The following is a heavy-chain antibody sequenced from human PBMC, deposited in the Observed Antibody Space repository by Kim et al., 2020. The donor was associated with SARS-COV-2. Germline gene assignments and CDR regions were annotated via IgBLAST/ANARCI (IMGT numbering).Heavy chain of an antibody. D-gene: IGHD1-1*01. Sequence: GRVTISRDNSKNTLYLQMSSLRAEDTAVYYCARDGVDWNDEDGGYYFDYWGQGTLVTVSS. J-gene: IGHJ4*02. V-gene: IGHV3-30*15. CDR3: ARDGVDWNDEDGGYYFDY.